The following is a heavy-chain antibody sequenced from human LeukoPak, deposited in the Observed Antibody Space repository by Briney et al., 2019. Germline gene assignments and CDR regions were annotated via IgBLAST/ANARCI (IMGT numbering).Heavy chain of an antibody. Sequence: SETLSLTCTVSGVSISSVCYYWSWIRQYPGKGPEWIGSIYYGGSTYYNPSLKSRVTISVDTSKNQFSLKLSSVTAADTAVYYCARVGLVATITGEYYFDYWGQGTLVTVSS. CDR3: ARVGLVATITGEYYFDY. D-gene: IGHD5-12*01. CDR2: IYYGGST. J-gene: IGHJ4*02. CDR1: GVSISSVCYY. V-gene: IGHV4-39*01.